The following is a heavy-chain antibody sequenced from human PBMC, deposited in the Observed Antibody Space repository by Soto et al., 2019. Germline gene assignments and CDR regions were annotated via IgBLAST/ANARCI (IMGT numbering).Heavy chain of an antibody. Sequence: EVQLVESGGGLVKPGGSLRLSCAASGFTFSNAWMNWVRQAPGKGLEWVGRIKSKTDGGTTDYAAPVKGRFTISRDDSKNTLYLQMNSLKTEDTAVYYCTLYGSGSYIPTDYWGQGTLVTVSS. CDR3: TLYGSGSYIPTDY. CDR1: GFTFSNAW. J-gene: IGHJ4*02. D-gene: IGHD3-10*01. CDR2: IKSKTDGGTT. V-gene: IGHV3-15*07.